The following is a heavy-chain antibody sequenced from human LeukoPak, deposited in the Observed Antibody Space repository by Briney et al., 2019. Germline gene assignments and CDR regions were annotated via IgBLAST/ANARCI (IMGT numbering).Heavy chain of an antibody. D-gene: IGHD3-3*01. V-gene: IGHV1-2*02. J-gene: IGHJ3*02. Sequence: ASVKVSCKASGYTFTSYYMHWVRQAPGQGLEWMGWINPNSGGTNYAQKFQGRVTMTRDTSISTAYMELSRLRSDDTAVYYCAVFDFWREEGGTDIWGQGTMVTVSS. CDR1: GYTFTSYY. CDR3: AVFDFWREEGGTDI. CDR2: INPNSGGT.